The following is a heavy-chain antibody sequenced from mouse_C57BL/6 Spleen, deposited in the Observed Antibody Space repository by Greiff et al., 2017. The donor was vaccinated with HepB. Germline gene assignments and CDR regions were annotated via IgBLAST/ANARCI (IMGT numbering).Heavy chain of an antibody. Sequence: EVQLQPSGAELVRPGASVKLSCTASGFNIKDDYMHWVKQRPEQGLEWIGWIDPENGDTEYASKFQGKATITADTSSNKAYLQLSSLTSEDTAVYYCTHYGTPFAYWGQGTLVTVSA. V-gene: IGHV14-4*01. CDR2: IDPENGDT. D-gene: IGHD1-1*01. CDR1: GFNIKDDY. CDR3: THYGTPFAY. J-gene: IGHJ3*01.